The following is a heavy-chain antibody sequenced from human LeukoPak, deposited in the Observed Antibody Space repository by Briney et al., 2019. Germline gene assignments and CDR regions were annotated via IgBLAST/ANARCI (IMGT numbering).Heavy chain of an antibody. CDR3: ARRQTQYDCFDP. CDR2: TYYRSTWYN. J-gene: IGHJ5*02. V-gene: IGHV6-1*01. CDR1: GDSVSSNSVT. Sequence: SQTLSLTCATSGDSVSSNSVTWNWIRQSPSRGLEWLGRTYYRSTWYNDYAVSVRGRITVNPDTSKNQFSLHLNSVTPEDTAVYYCARRQTQYDCFDPWGQGILVTVSS. D-gene: IGHD2-2*01.